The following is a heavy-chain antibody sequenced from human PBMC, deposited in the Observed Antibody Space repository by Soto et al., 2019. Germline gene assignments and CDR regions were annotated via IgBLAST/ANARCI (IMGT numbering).Heavy chain of an antibody. V-gene: IGHV3-33*01. CDR1: GFSFSYYG. J-gene: IGHJ6*03. D-gene: IGHD3-16*01. CDR2: VWYDGSRT. Sequence: QEQLVESGGGVVQPGGSLRLSCEASGFSFSYYGLHWVRQAPGKGLEWVALVWYDGSRTYYSDSVKGRFTISRDNFKKTVDLQKNGLRVEDTALYYCARGISHYYYYMDVWGEGTTVTVSS. CDR3: ARGISHYYYYMDV.